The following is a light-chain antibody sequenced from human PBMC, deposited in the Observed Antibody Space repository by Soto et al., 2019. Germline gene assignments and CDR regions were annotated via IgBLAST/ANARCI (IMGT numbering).Light chain of an antibody. CDR1: QSVSSE. CDR2: GAA. J-gene: IGKJ5*01. V-gene: IGKV3-15*01. CDR3: QQRNIWPPVT. Sequence: ILMTQSPANLSLSPGERPTLTCGSSQSVSSELAWYHKKPGQAPRLRVYGAATRATGIPARCSGSGSGTELTLTISSLETEDFAVYYCQQRNIWPPVTFGQGTRLEIK.